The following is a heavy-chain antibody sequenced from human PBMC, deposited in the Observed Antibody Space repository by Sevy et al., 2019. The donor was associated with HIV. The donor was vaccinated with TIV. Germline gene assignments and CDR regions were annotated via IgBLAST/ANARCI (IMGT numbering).Heavy chain of an antibody. Sequence: ASVKVSCKASGYTFTGYYMHWVRQAPGQGLEWMGWINPNSGGTNYAQKFQGRVTMTRDTSISTAYMELSRLRSDDTAVYYCARLELTRNYFDYWGQGTLVTVSS. CDR3: ARLELTRNYFDY. D-gene: IGHD3-10*01. V-gene: IGHV1-2*02. J-gene: IGHJ4*02. CDR1: GYTFTGYY. CDR2: INPNSGGT.